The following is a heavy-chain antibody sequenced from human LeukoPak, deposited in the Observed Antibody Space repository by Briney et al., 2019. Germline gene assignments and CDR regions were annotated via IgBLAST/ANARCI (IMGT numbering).Heavy chain of an antibody. V-gene: IGHV3-23*01. CDR3: AKALRFLSYYGMDV. Sequence: GGSLRPSCAASGFTFSSYAMSWVRQAPGKGLEWVSAISGSGGSTYYADSVKGRFTISRDNSKNTLYLQMNSLRAEDTAVYYCAKALRFLSYYGMDVWGQGTTVTVSS. CDR2: ISGSGGST. J-gene: IGHJ6*02. CDR1: GFTFSSYA. D-gene: IGHD3-3*01.